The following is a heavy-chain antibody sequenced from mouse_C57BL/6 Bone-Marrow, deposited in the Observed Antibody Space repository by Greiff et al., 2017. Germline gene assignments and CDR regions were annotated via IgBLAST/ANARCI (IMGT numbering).Heavy chain of an antibody. D-gene: IGHD1-1*01. CDR1: GYTFTSYG. J-gene: IGHJ3*01. V-gene: IGHV1-81*01. CDR2: IYPRSGNT. CDR3: ARRYYGLFAY. Sequence: VQLQESGAELARPGASVKLSCKASGYTFTSYGISWVKQRTGQGLEWIGEIYPRSGNTYYNEKLKGKATLTADKSSSTAYMELRSLTSEDSAVYFCARRYYGLFAYWGQGTLVTVSA.